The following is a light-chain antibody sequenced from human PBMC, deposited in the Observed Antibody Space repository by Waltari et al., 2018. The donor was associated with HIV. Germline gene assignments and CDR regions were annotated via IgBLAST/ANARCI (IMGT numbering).Light chain of an antibody. V-gene: IGLV2-14*03. J-gene: IGLJ3*02. CDR3: SSYRSGCIWV. CDR2: DVS. CDR1: SSDIGGYNY. Sequence: QSALTQPASVSGSPGQSITISCTGTSSDIGGYNYVSWYQQHPGTAPKLMIYDVSNRPSGGSNRFSGSKSGNTASLTISGLQAEDEADYYCSSYRSGCIWVFGGGTKLTVL.